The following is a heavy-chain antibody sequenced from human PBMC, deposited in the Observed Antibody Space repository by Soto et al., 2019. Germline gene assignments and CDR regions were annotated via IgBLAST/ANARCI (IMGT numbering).Heavy chain of an antibody. Sequence: PGGSLRLSCAASGFTVSSNYMSWVRQAPGKGLEWVSVIYSGGSTYYADSVKGRFTISRHNSKNTLYLQMNSLRAEDTAVYYCARVTTVPRGWYFDLWGRGTLVTVSS. J-gene: IGHJ2*01. CDR3: ARVTTVPRGWYFDL. CDR1: GFTVSSNY. V-gene: IGHV3-53*04. CDR2: IYSGGST. D-gene: IGHD4-17*01.